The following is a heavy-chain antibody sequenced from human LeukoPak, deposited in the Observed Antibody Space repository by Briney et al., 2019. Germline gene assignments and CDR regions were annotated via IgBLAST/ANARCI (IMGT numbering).Heavy chain of an antibody. D-gene: IGHD3-22*01. J-gene: IGHJ4*02. CDR2: IIPIFSTA. Sequence: GASVKVSCKASGGTFSSYAISWVRQAPGQGLEWMGGIIPIFSTANYAQKFQGRATITTDESTSTAYMELSSLRSEDTAVYYCARDGLTYDSSAQTLWGQGTLVTVSS. CDR1: GGTFSSYA. CDR3: ARDGLTYDSSAQTL. V-gene: IGHV1-69*05.